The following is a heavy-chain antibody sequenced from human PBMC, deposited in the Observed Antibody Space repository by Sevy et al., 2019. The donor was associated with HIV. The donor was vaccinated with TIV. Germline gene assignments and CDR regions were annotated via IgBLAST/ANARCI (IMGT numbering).Heavy chain of an antibody. Sequence: GGSLRLSCAASGFTFSRYWMSWVRQAPGKGLEWVANIKVDGSEKYYVDSVKGRSTISRDNAKNSLYLQMNSLRAEVTAVYYCARDCSSTRCLWGMDVWGQGTTVTVSS. CDR3: ARDCSSTRCLWGMDV. CDR2: IKVDGSEK. D-gene: IGHD2-2*01. V-gene: IGHV3-7*03. J-gene: IGHJ6*02. CDR1: GFTFSRYW.